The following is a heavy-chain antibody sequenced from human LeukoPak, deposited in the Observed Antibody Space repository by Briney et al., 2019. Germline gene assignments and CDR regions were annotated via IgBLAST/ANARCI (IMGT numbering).Heavy chain of an antibody. CDR3: ARVTSKIAAAVDY. CDR1: GYTFTGYY. V-gene: IGHV1-2*06. CDR2: INPNSGGT. J-gene: IGHJ4*02. Sequence: ASVKVSCKASGYTFTGYYMHWVRQAPGQGLEWMGRINPNSGGTNYAQKFQGRVTMTRDTSISTAYMELSRLRSDDTAVYYCARVTSKIAAAVDYWGQGTLVTVSS. D-gene: IGHD6-13*01.